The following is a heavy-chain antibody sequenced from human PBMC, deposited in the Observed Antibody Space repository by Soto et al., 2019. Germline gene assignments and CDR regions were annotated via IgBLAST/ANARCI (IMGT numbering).Heavy chain of an antibody. CDR2: ITNSGITI. D-gene: IGHD6-19*01. CDR1: GFTFSDDY. V-gene: IGHV3-11*01. CDR3: ARTRSGWDFDH. J-gene: IGHJ4*02. Sequence: VGSLRLSCAASGFTFSDDYMSWIRQAPGKGLEWVSYITNSGITIYYADSVKGRFTISRDNAKNSLYLQMNSLRAEDTAVYYCARTRSGWDFDHWGQGTLVTVSS.